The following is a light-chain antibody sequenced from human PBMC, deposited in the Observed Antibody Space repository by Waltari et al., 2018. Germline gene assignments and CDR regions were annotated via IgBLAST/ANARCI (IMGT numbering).Light chain of an antibody. CDR1: QSVSSY. CDR3: QQRSGFT. Sequence: EIVLTQSPATLSLSPGERATLSCRASQSVSSYLAWYQQKPDQAPRLLIYDTSNSAAGIPARFSGSGSETDFTLSISSLEPEDFAVYYYQQRSGFTFGPGTKVDIK. CDR2: DTS. J-gene: IGKJ3*01. V-gene: IGKV3-11*01.